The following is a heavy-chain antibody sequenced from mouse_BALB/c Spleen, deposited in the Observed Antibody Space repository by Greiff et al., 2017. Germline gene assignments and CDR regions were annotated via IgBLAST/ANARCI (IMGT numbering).Heavy chain of an antibody. D-gene: IGHD1-1*01. Sequence: VQLQQSGPQLVRPGASVKISCKASGYSFTSYWMHWVKQRPGQGLEWIGMIDPSDSETRLNQKFKDKATLTVDKSSSTAYMQLSSPTSEDSAVYYCARYHGSSLYYFDYWGQGTTLTVSS. CDR3: ARYHGSSLYYFDY. CDR2: IDPSDSET. V-gene: IGHV1S127*01. CDR1: GYSFTSYW. J-gene: IGHJ2*01.